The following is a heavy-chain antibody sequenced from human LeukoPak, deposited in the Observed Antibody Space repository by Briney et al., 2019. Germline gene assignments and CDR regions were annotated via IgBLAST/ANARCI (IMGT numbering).Heavy chain of an antibody. CDR2: IYTSGST. CDR1: GGSISSGSYY. V-gene: IGHV4-61*02. CDR3: ARFQSRLYYYYYMDV. Sequence: PSETLSLTCTVSGGSISSGSYYWSWIRQPAGKGLEWIGRIYTSGSTNYNPSLKSRVTISVDTSKNQFSLKVSSVTAADTAVYYCARFQSRLYYYYYMDVWGKGTTVTVSS. J-gene: IGHJ6*03.